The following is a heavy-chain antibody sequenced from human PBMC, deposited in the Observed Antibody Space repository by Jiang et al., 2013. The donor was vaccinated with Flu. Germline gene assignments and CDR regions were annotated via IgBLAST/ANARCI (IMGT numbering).Heavy chain of an antibody. CDR3: AGGARRRGWFDP. Sequence: GPGLVKSSETLSLTCSVSGGSITGYYWNWIRQPPGKGLEWIGHIFHSGSTNYNPSLKSRVAISVDTSKNKFSLRLSSVTAADTAVYYCAGGARRRGWFDPWGQGTLVTVSS. CDR1: GGSITGYY. D-gene: IGHD1-14*01. CDR2: IFHSGST. V-gene: IGHV4-59*01. J-gene: IGHJ5*02.